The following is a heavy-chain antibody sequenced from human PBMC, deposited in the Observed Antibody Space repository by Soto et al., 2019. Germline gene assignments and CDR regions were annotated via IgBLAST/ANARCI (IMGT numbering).Heavy chain of an antibody. Sequence: GGSLRLSCAASAFTLDSCVMSWVRQAPGKELKWLSLISGSGRYTDYADSVKGRFTISRDNSKNTLYLQMNSLRVEDTAVHYCAKDPPSERMQPDYGMDVWGQGTTVTVSS. D-gene: IGHD6-13*01. CDR3: AKDPPSERMQPDYGMDV. CDR2: ISGSGRYT. CDR1: AFTLDSCV. J-gene: IGHJ6*02. V-gene: IGHV3-23*01.